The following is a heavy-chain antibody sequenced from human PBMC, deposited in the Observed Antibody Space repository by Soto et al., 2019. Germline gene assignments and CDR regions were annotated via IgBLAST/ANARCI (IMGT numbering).Heavy chain of an antibody. Sequence: ESGGGLVQPGGSLRLSCAASGFTFSNYAMTWVRQAPGKGLEWVSSFSGTGGSTYYAGSVKGRFTISRDNSRNTLYLQMNSLSAEDTAVYYCAKAPYSGGWSYYFDFWGQGALVTVSS. J-gene: IGHJ4*02. CDR1: GFTFSNYA. D-gene: IGHD6-19*01. CDR3: AKAPYSGGWSYYFDF. V-gene: IGHV3-23*01. CDR2: FSGTGGST.